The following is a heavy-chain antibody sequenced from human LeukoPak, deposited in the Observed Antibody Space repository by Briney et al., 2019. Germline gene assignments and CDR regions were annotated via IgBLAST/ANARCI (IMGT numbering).Heavy chain of an antibody. J-gene: IGHJ4*02. CDR2: INHSGST. CDR1: GGSFSGYY. D-gene: IGHD3-3*01. Sequence: SETLSLTCAVYGGSFSGYYWSWIRQPPGKGLEWIGEINHSGSTNYNPSLKSRVTISVDTSKNQFSLKLSSVTTADTAVYYCARGRVNCDFWSGSYLLYYFDYWGQGTLVTVSS. V-gene: IGHV4-34*01. CDR3: ARGRVNCDFWSGSYLLYYFDY.